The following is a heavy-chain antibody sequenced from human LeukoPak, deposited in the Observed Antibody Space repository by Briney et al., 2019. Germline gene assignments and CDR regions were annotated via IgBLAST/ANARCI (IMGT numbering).Heavy chain of an antibody. D-gene: IGHD3-10*01. Sequence: GGSLRLSCTASGFTFSSYGMNWVRQAPGKGLGWVSFISSSSSYIYYADSVKGRFTISRDNSKNTLYLQMNSLRAEDTAVYYCARVRFGEFAYFDYWGQGTLVTVSS. V-gene: IGHV3-21*04. J-gene: IGHJ4*02. CDR3: ARVRFGEFAYFDY. CDR2: ISSSSSYI. CDR1: GFTFSSYG.